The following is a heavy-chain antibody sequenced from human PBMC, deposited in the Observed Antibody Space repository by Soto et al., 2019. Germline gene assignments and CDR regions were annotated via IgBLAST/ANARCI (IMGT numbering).Heavy chain of an antibody. D-gene: IGHD5-12*01. J-gene: IGHJ6*03. CDR1: GFTFSSYG. V-gene: IGHV3-30*18. Sequence: GGSLRLSCAASGFTFSSYGMHWVRQAPGKGLEWVAVISYDGSNKYYADSVKGRFTISRDNSKNTLYLQMNSLRAEDTAVYYCAKDGSGYDNYYYYMDVWGKGTTVTVSS. CDR3: AKDGSGYDNYYYYMDV. CDR2: ISYDGSNK.